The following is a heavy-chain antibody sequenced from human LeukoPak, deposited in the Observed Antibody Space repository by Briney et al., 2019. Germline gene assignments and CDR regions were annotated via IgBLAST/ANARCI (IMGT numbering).Heavy chain of an antibody. V-gene: IGHV1-8*01. D-gene: IGHD4-17*01. Sequence: GASVKVSCKASGYTFTSYDINWVRQATGQGLEWMGWMNPNSGNTGYAQKFQGRVTMTRNTSISTAYMELSSLRSEDTAVCYCARGHLPYGDPADYWGQGTLVTVSS. CDR1: GYTFTSYD. CDR3: ARGHLPYGDPADY. J-gene: IGHJ4*02. CDR2: MNPNSGNT.